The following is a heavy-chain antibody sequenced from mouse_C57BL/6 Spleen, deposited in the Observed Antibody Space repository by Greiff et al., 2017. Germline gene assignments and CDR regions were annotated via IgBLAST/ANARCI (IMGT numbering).Heavy chain of an antibody. J-gene: IGHJ2*01. V-gene: IGHV1-64*01. Sequence: VQLQQPGAELVKPGASVKLSCKASGYTFTSYWMHWVKQRPGQGLEWIGMIHPNSGSTNYNEKFKSKATLTVDKSSSTAYMQLSSLTSEDSAVYYCAREWDYYYFGYWGQGTTLTVSS. CDR2: IHPNSGST. CDR3: AREWDYYYFGY. D-gene: IGHD2-13*01. CDR1: GYTFTSYW.